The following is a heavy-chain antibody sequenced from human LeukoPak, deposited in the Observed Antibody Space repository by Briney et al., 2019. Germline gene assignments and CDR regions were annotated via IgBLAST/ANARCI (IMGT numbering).Heavy chain of an antibody. Sequence: PSETLSLTCAVYGGSFSGYYSSWIRQPPGKGLEWIGEINHSGSTNYNPSLKSRVTISVDTSKNQFSLKLSSVTAADTAVYYCARDHPTQDYYDSSGYYGYWGQGTLVTVSS. J-gene: IGHJ4*02. V-gene: IGHV4-34*01. D-gene: IGHD3-22*01. CDR3: ARDHPTQDYYDSSGYYGY. CDR1: GGSFSGYY. CDR2: INHSGST.